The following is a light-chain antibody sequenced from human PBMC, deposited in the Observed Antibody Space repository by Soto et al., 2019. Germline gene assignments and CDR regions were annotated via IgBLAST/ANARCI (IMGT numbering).Light chain of an antibody. V-gene: IGLV8-61*01. CDR1: FGLVSTTYY. CDR3: MLYMGGGLVV. CDR2: STN. J-gene: IGLJ2*01. Sequence: QAVVTQEPSFSVSPGGTVTLTCGLTFGLVSTTYYPSWYQQTPGQAPRTLIYSTNIRSSGVPDRFSGSILGNKAALTITGAQADDESDYHCMLYMGGGLVVFGGGTKLTVL.